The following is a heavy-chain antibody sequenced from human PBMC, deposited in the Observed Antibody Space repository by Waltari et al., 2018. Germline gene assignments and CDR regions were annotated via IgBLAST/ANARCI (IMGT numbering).Heavy chain of an antibody. CDR3: ARGTPYSSSSSFDY. CDR2: RNPNSGNT. D-gene: IGHD6-6*01. V-gene: IGHV1-8*03. CDR1: GYTFTSSA. J-gene: IGHJ4*02. Sequence: QVQLVQSGAEVKKPGASVRVSCTASGYTFTSSAINWVRQATGQGLEWMGWRNPNSGNTGYAQKFQGRVTITRNTSISTAYMELSSLRSEDTAVEYCARGTPYSSSSSFDYWGQGTLVTVSS.